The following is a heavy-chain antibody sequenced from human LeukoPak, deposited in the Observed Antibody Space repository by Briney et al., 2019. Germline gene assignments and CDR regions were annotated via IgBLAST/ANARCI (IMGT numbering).Heavy chain of an antibody. J-gene: IGHJ4*02. CDR3: ARDHGGFWSGSAGF. D-gene: IGHD3-3*01. CDR2: ISPYNGNT. CDR1: GGTFSSYA. Sequence: ASVKVSCKASGGTFSSYAISWVRQAPGQGLEWMGWISPYNGNTNFAQQFQNRLTLTTDTSSRTSFMELKSLRYEDTATYYCARDHGGFWSGSAGFWGQGTLLTVSS. V-gene: IGHV1-18*01.